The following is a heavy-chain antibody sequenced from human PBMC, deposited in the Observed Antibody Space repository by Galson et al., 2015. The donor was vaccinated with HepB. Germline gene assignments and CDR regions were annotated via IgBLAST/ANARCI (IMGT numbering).Heavy chain of an antibody. CDR3: AKGDKLGWSTHDAFHI. CDR1: GFTFSRYS. Sequence: SLRLSCAASGFTFSRYSMTWVRQAPGKGLEWISYMTSSSSIIYYADSVKGRFTISRDNAKNSLFLQMNSLRAEDTAVYYCAKGDKLGWSTHDAFHIWGQGTVVTVSS. J-gene: IGHJ3*02. V-gene: IGHV3-48*01. CDR2: MTSSSSII. D-gene: IGHD6-19*01.